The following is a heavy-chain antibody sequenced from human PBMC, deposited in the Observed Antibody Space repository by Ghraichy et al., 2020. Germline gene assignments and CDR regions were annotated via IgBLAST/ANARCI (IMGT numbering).Heavy chain of an antibody. CDR1: GFTFSGYA. D-gene: IGHD6-19*01. Sequence: GGSLRLSCAASGFTFSGYAMSWVRQAPGKGLEWVSTITWNSASTRYADSVKGRSTISRDNYKNAVYLQVTSLREDDTAVYFCAKTGDSGWFYDYWGRGTRVTGSS. CDR2: ITWNSAST. J-gene: IGHJ4*02. CDR3: AKTGDSGWFYDY. V-gene: IGHV3-23*01.